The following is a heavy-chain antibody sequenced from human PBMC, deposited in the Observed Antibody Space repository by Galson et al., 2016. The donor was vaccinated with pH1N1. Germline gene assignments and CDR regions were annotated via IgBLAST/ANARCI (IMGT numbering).Heavy chain of an antibody. D-gene: IGHD2-15*01. Sequence: GAEVKKPGESLKISCKGSGYSFTSYWIAWVRQMPGKGLEWMGIIYPGDSDTRYSPSFQGQVTISADKSISTAYLQWSSLKASDTAMYYCASGGYCSGGSCYSAAFDIWGQGTMVTVSS. CDR3: ASGGYCSGGSCYSAAFDI. CDR2: IYPGDSDT. J-gene: IGHJ3*02. CDR1: GYSFTSYW. V-gene: IGHV5-51*01.